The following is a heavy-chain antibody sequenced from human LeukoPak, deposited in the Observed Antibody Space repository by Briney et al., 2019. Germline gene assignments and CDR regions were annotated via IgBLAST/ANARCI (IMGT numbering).Heavy chain of an antibody. CDR2: ISSSSSYI. Sequence: SGGSLRLSCAASGFTFSSYSMNWVRQAPGKGLEWVSSISSSSSYIYYADSVKGRFTISRDNAKNSLYLQMNSLRAEDTAVYYCARDSLRYFDWLLWAGDAFDIWGQGTMVTVSS. CDR1: GFTFSSYS. J-gene: IGHJ3*02. V-gene: IGHV3-21*01. CDR3: ARDSLRYFDWLLWAGDAFDI. D-gene: IGHD3-9*01.